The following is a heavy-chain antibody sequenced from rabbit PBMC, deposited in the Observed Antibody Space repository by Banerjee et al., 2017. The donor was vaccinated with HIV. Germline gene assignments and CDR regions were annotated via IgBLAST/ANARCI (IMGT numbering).Heavy chain of an antibody. D-gene: IGHD1-1*01. J-gene: IGHJ6*01. Sequence: ESGGDLVKPGASLTLTCIASGVSFSGNSYMCWVRQAPGKGLEWIACIDTGSSGFSYFASWAKGRFTISKTSSTTVTLQMTSLTAADTATYFCARDTSSSFSSYGMDLWGQGTLVTVS. V-gene: IGHV1S40*01. CDR1: GVSFSGNSY. CDR2: IDTGSSGFS. CDR3: ARDTSSSFSSYGMDL.